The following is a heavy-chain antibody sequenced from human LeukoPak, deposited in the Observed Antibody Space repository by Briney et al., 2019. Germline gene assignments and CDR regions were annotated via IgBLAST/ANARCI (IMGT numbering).Heavy chain of an antibody. CDR1: GFTLGDYA. Sequence: GGSLRLSCAASGFTLGDYAMSWFRQAPGKGLEWVGFIRSKAYGGTTEYAASVKGRFTISRDDSKSIAYLQMNSLKTEDTAVYYCTGPYCSGGSCQDYWGQGTLVTVSS. V-gene: IGHV3-49*03. CDR3: TGPYCSGGSCQDY. D-gene: IGHD2-15*01. J-gene: IGHJ4*02. CDR2: IRSKAYGGTT.